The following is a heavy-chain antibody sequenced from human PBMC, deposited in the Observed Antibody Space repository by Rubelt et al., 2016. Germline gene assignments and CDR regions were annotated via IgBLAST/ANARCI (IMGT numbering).Heavy chain of an antibody. D-gene: IGHD3-3*01. CDR2: INPSGGST. J-gene: IGHJ5*02. CDR1: GYTFTSYY. CDR3: ARSPRYDFEDNWFDP. V-gene: IGHV1-46*01. Sequence: QVQLVQSGAEVKKPGASVKVSCKASGYTFTSYYMHWVRQAPGQGLEWMGIINPSGGSTGYAQKFKGRVTMTRDTSTSTVYMELSSLRSEDTAVYYCARSPRYDFEDNWFDPWGQGTLVTVSS.